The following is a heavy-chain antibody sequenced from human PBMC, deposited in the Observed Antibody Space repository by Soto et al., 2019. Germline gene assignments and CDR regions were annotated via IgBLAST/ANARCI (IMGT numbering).Heavy chain of an antibody. Sequence: PGGSLRLSCVASGFTFRSSSMSWVRQAPGKGLEWVSALSGSGSSTHYADSVKGRFTISRDNSKNTLYLQMSSLRVEDTAVYYCAKDRYISSWYGDSWGQGTLVTVSS. CDR1: GFTFRSSS. CDR3: AKDRYISSWYGDS. J-gene: IGHJ5*01. V-gene: IGHV3-23*01. D-gene: IGHD6-13*01. CDR2: LSGSGSST.